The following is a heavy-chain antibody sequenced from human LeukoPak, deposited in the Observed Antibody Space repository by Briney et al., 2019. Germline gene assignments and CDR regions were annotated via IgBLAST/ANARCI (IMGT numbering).Heavy chain of an antibody. V-gene: IGHV3-30*18. CDR2: ISYDVSNK. CDR1: GFIFSYYG. Sequence: GGSLRLSCVASGFIFSYYGMHWVRQAPDKGLEWVAIISYDVSNKYYADSVKGRFTISRDNSKNTLYLQMNSLRAEDTAVYYCAKGGGRAIRYFDWLLSYYFDYWGQGTLVTVSS. D-gene: IGHD3-9*01. CDR3: AKGGGRAIRYFDWLLSYYFDY. J-gene: IGHJ4*02.